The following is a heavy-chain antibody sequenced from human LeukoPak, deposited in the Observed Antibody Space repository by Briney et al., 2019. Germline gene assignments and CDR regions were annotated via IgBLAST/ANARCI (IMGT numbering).Heavy chain of an antibody. CDR3: ARRQESYDSSGYQKPRAEYFQH. J-gene: IGHJ1*01. V-gene: IGHV1-8*01. CDR1: GYTFTSYD. CDR2: MNPNSGNT. D-gene: IGHD3-22*01. Sequence: ASVKVSCEASGYTFTSYDINWVRQATGQGLEWMGWMNPNSGNTGYAQKFQGRVTMTRDTSISTAYMELSSLRSEDTAVYYCARRQESYDSSGYQKPRAEYFQHWGQGTLVTVSS.